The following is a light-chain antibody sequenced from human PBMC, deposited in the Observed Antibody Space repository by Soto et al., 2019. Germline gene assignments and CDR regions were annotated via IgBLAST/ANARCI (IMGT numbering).Light chain of an antibody. CDR2: DVN. V-gene: IGLV2-14*01. Sequence: QSALTQPASVSGSPGQSIAISCTGTSSDVGAYNYVSWYQQHPGKAPKVMIYDVNNRPSGVSDRFSGSKSGNTASLTISWLQADDEADYYCSSYTTGSLYVFGSGTKLTVL. CDR3: SSYTTGSLYV. CDR1: SSDVGAYNY. J-gene: IGLJ1*01.